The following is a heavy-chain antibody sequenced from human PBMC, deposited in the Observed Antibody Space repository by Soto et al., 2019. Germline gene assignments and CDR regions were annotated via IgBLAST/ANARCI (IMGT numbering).Heavy chain of an antibody. CDR1: GGSISSSNW. V-gene: IGHV4-4*02. CDR2: MYHSGST. CDR3: ARAHCRGGSCYSVQHWFDP. J-gene: IGHJ5*02. D-gene: IGHD2-15*01. Sequence: QVQLQESGPGLVKPSGTLSLTCAVSGGSISSSNWWSWVRQPPGKGLEWIGEMYHSGSTNHNPSLKSRVTRSVDKSKNQFSLKLSSVTAADTAVYYCARAHCRGGSCYSVQHWFDPWGQGTLVTVSS.